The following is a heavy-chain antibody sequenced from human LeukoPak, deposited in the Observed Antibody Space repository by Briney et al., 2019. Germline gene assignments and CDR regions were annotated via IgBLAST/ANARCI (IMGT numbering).Heavy chain of an antibody. Sequence: SETLSLTCTVSGGSISNYYWTWVRQPPGKGLEWIGYIDFSGTTNYSPSLKSRVTISLDTSNNQFSLKLTSVTAADTAVYFCARISPSSGTYWGTLYYYMDVWGKGTTVIFSS. CDR2: IDFSGTT. J-gene: IGHJ6*03. V-gene: IGHV4-59*01. CDR1: GGSISNYY. CDR3: ARISPSSGTYWGTLYYYMDV. D-gene: IGHD1-26*01.